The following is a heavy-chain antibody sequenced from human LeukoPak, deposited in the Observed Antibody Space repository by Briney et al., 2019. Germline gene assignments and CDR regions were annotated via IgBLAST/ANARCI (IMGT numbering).Heavy chain of an antibody. J-gene: IGHJ6*03. D-gene: IGHD3-10*01. CDR1: GFTFSSYA. V-gene: IGHV3-23*01. CDR2: ISGSGGNT. Sequence: GGSLRLSCAASGFTFSSYAMSWVRQAPGKGLEWVSAISGSGGNTYYADSVKGRFTISRDNSKNTLYLQMNSLRAEDTAVYFCAKGTVLRGLIILNFYYYMDVWGKGTTVTVSS. CDR3: AKGTVLRGLIILNFYYYMDV.